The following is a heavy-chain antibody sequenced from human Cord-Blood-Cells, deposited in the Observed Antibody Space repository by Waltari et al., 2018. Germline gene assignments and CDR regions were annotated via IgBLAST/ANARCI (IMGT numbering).Heavy chain of an antibody. D-gene: IGHD6-13*01. V-gene: IGHV4-34*01. Sequence: QVQLQQWGAGLLKPSETLSLTCAVYGGSFSGYYWSWIRQPPGKGLEWIGEINHSGSTNYNPSRKSRVTISVDTSKNQCSLKLSSVTAADTAVYYCARGWGIGSSWYWGAEYFQHWGQGTLVTVSS. CDR1: GGSFSGYY. CDR3: ARGWGIGSSWYWGAEYFQH. CDR2: INHSGST. J-gene: IGHJ1*01.